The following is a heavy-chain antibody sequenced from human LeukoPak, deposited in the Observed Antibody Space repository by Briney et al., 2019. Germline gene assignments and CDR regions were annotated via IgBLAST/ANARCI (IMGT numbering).Heavy chain of an antibody. CDR1: GFTFGSYA. Sequence: GGSLRLSCAASGFTFGSYAMSWVRQAPGKGLEWVSAISGGDGSTYYADSVKGRFTISRDNSKNTLYLQMNSLRAEDTAVYYCAKSALGIFTRGEYWGQGTLVTVSS. V-gene: IGHV3-23*01. CDR2: ISGGDGST. D-gene: IGHD3-16*01. CDR3: AKSALGIFTRGEY. J-gene: IGHJ4*02.